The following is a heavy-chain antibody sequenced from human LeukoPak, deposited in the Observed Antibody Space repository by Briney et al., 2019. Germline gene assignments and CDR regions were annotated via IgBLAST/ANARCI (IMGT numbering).Heavy chain of an antibody. CDR3: TRDVGSGGFDY. D-gene: IGHD2-15*01. Sequence: SETLSLICTVSGGSIGTYYWSWIRQPPGKGLEWIGDIYYSGNTRYNPSLKSRVTISLDTSKRQFSLKLSSVTAADTAIYYCTRDVGSGGFDYWGQGTLVTVSS. CDR2: IYYSGNT. V-gene: IGHV4-59*01. CDR1: GGSIGTYY. J-gene: IGHJ4*02.